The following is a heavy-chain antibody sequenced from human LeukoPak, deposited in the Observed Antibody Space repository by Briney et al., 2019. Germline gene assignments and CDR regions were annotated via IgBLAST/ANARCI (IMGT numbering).Heavy chain of an antibody. CDR1: GFTFSVYS. J-gene: IGHJ4*02. D-gene: IGHD6-19*01. V-gene: IGHV3-21*04. Sequence: PGWSLRLSCAASGFTFSVYSMNWVRQPPGKGLEWVSSLSSSSNYTYYADSVKGRFTISRDNSKNTLYLQMNSLRAEDTAVYYCANSGSRGRSYLAVAGQYYFDYWGQGTLVTVSS. CDR2: LSSSSNYT. CDR3: ANSGSRGRSYLAVAGQYYFDY.